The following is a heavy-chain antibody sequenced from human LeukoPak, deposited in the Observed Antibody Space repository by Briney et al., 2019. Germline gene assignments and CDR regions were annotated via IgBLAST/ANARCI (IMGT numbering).Heavy chain of an antibody. CDR2: IYSGGRT. V-gene: IGHV3-53*01. D-gene: IGHD2-2*02. J-gene: IGHJ6*03. CDR3: ARVPLEFCSSTSCYRYYYIDV. Sequence: GGSLRLSCAASGFTVSSSYMSWVRQAPGKGLEWVSVIYSGGRTYYADSVKGRFTISMDNSKNTPYLQMNSLRAEDTAVYYCARVPLEFCSSTSCYRYYYIDVWGKGTTVTVSS. CDR1: GFTVSSSY.